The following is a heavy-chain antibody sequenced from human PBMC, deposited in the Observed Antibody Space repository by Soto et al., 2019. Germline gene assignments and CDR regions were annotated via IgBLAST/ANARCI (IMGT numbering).Heavy chain of an antibody. CDR1: GYSFTSYG. CDR3: ARDLTIVPATHPRLENYGMDV. Sequence: QVQLVQSAGEVKKPGASVKVSCKASGYSFTSYGISWVRRAPGQGLEWMGWISPYNGHTQFVERFQGRVTMTTDTSTETAYMALRNLRSDDTAHYYCARDLTIVPATHPRLENYGMDVWGQGTTVIVSS. D-gene: IGHD2-2*01. V-gene: IGHV1-18*01. CDR2: ISPYNGHT. J-gene: IGHJ6*02.